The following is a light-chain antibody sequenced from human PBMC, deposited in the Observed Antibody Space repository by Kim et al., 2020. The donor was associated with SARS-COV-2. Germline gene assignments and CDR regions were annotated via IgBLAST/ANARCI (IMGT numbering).Light chain of an antibody. CDR1: SSNIGADYA. Sequence: TVTITCTGSSSNIGADYAVHWYQQFPGTAPKLLIYSNTNRPSGVPDRFSGSKSGTSAYLAITGLQPEDEADYYCQSYDSSLSGSVFGGGTQLTVL. V-gene: IGLV1-40*01. CDR2: SNT. CDR3: QSYDSSLSGSV. J-gene: IGLJ3*02.